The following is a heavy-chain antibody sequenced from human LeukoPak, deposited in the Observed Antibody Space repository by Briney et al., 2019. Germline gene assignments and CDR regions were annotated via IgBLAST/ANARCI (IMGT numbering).Heavy chain of an antibody. V-gene: IGHV3-23*01. CDR3: AKGVYYDYVWGSYFDL. Sequence: GGSLRLSCAASGFTFSSYGMSWVRQAPGKGLEWVSAISGSGGSTYYADSVKGRFTISRDNSKNTLYLQMNSLRAEDTAVYYCAKGVYYDYVWGSYFDLWGRGTLVTVSS. CDR2: ISGSGGST. J-gene: IGHJ2*01. D-gene: IGHD3-16*01. CDR1: GFTFSSYG.